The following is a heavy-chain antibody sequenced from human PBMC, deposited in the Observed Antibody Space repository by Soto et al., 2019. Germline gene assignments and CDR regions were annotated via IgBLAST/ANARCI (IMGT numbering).Heavy chain of an antibody. CDR3: ARGWYYGSGSPFDP. Sequence: QVQLVQSGAEVKKPGASVKVSCKASGYTFTSYDINWVRQATGQGLEWMGWMNPNSGNTGYAQKFQGRVTMTRNTSISTCDMELRSLRSEDTAVYYCARGWYYGSGSPFDPWGQGTLVTGSS. J-gene: IGHJ5*02. CDR1: GYTFTSYD. CDR2: MNPNSGNT. V-gene: IGHV1-8*01. D-gene: IGHD3-10*01.